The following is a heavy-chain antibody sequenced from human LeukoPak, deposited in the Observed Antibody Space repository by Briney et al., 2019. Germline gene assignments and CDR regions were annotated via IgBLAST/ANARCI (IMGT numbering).Heavy chain of an antibody. J-gene: IGHJ5*02. CDR2: ISGSGGST. D-gene: IGHD2-2*02. Sequence: GGSLRLSCAASGFTFSSYAMSWVRQAPGKGLEWVSAISGSGGSTYYADSLKGRFTISRDNSKNTLYLQMNSLRAEDTAVYYCAKVIVVVPAAIQGQNWFDPWGQGTLVTVSS. CDR3: AKVIVVVPAAIQGQNWFDP. CDR1: GFTFSSYA. V-gene: IGHV3-23*01.